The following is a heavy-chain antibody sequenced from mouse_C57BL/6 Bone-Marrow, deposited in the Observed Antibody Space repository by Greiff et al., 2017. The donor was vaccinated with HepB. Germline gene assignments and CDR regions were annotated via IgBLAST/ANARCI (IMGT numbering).Heavy chain of an antibody. J-gene: IGHJ1*03. Sequence: EVKLMESEGGLVQPGSSMKLSCTASGFTFSDYYMAWVRQVPEKGLEWVANINYDGSSTYYLDSLKSRFIISRDNAKNILYLQMSSLKSEDTATYYCARDRSLITTVVDLWYFDVWGTGTTVTVSS. CDR1: GFTFSDYY. CDR3: ARDRSLITTVVDLWYFDV. D-gene: IGHD1-1*01. CDR2: INYDGSST. V-gene: IGHV5-16*01.